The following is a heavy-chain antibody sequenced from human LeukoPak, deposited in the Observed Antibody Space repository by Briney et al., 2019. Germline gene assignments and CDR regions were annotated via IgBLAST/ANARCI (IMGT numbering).Heavy chain of an antibody. CDR2: ISGSGGST. CDR3: AKSTLRHLKGHFDY. Sequence: GGSLRLSCAASGFTVSSNYMSWVRQAPGKGLEWVSAISGSGGSTYYADSVKGRFTISRDNSKNTLYLQMNSLRAEDTAVYYCAKSTLRHLKGHFDYWGQGALVTVSS. V-gene: IGHV3-23*01. D-gene: IGHD2-15*01. J-gene: IGHJ4*02. CDR1: GFTVSSNY.